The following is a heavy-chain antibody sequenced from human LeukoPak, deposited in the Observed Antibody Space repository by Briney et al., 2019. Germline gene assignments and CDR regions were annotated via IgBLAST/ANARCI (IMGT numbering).Heavy chain of an antibody. D-gene: IGHD3-10*01. J-gene: IGHJ6*04. V-gene: IGHV3-30*18. CDR3: AKAFYGSGPYYYGMDV. CDR1: GFTFSSYG. Sequence: GRSLRLSRAASGFTFSSYGMHWVRQAPGKGLEWVAVISYDGSNKYYADSVKGRFTISRDNSKNTLYLQMNSLRAEDTAVYYCAKAFYGSGPYYYGMDVWGKGTTVTVSS. CDR2: ISYDGSNK.